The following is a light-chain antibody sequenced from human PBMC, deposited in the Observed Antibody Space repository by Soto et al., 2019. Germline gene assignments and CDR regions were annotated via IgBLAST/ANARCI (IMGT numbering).Light chain of an antibody. CDR1: QSISNS. CDR3: QQRNTWPPPA. J-gene: IGKJ4*01. V-gene: IGKV3-11*01. CDR2: DSS. Sequence: EIVLTQSPVTLSLSPGERATLSCRASQSISNSLAWYQEKPGQAPRLLIYDSSNMSTGIPPRFSGSGSGTDFTLTIRSLEPEDFGVYYCQQRNTWPPPAFGGGTRVEI.